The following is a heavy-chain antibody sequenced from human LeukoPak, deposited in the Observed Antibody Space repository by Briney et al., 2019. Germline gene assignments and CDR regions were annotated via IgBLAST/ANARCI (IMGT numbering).Heavy chain of an antibody. V-gene: IGHV6-1*01. CDR1: GDSVSSNTAV. CDR2: TYFRSKWYN. CDR3: AGPCGTGAVGCSH. Sequence: SQTLSLTCAISGDSVSSNTAVWNWIRQSPWRGLEWLGRTYFRSKWYNDYAVFVKSRLTINPDTSKNQVSLQLNSLTPDDTAVYYCAGPCGTGAVGCSHWGQGTQVTVSS. D-gene: IGHD2-21*01. J-gene: IGHJ4*02.